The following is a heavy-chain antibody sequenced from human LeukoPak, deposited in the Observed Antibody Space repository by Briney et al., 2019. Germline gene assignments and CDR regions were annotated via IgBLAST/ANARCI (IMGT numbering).Heavy chain of an antibody. CDR2: IYYSGST. Sequence: SETLSLTCTVSGGSISSGGYYWSWIRQHPGKGLEWVGYIYYSGSTCYNPSLKSRVTISVDTSKNQFSLKLSSVTAADTAVYYCAREGYDSSAPVGYYFDYWGQGTLVTVSS. J-gene: IGHJ4*02. V-gene: IGHV4-31*03. CDR1: GGSISSGGYY. D-gene: IGHD3-22*01. CDR3: AREGYDSSAPVGYYFDY.